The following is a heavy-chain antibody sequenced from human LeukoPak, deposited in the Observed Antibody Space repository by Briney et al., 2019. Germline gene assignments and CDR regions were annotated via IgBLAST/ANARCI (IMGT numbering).Heavy chain of an antibody. Sequence: PSETLSLTCAVYGGSFSGCFRSWPRPPPRKGLGWVGEINHSGSTNYNPSLTRRATLPVDTSKNQFSLKLSSVTAAHTPGYYSASRNDPDSGGDCGVYYSYGMAIWGEGATVTVSS. CDR3: ASRNDPDSGGDCGVYYSYGMAI. CDR2: INHSGST. D-gene: IGHD2-21*02. J-gene: IGHJ6*01. CDR1: GGSFSGCF. V-gene: IGHV4-34*01.